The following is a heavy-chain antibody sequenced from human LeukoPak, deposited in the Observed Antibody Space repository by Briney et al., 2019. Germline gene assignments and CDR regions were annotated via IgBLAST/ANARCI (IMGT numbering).Heavy chain of an antibody. CDR1: GGSISSYY. CDR3: ARDRSSGSGKYYFDY. CDR2: IYYSGNT. V-gene: IGHV4-59*01. Sequence: PSETLSLTCTVSGGSISSYYWSWIRQPPGKGLEGLGYIYYSGNTYYNPSLKSRVTISEDTSKNQFSLKLSSMTTADTAVYYCARDRSSGSGKYYFDYWGQGTLVTVSS. J-gene: IGHJ4*02. D-gene: IGHD6-13*01.